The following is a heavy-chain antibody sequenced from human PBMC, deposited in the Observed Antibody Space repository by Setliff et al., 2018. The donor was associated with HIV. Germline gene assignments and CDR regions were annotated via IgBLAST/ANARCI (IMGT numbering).Heavy chain of an antibody. CDR1: GFTFSIYN. Sequence: GSLRLSCEASGFTFSIYNMNWVRQAPGKGLEWVSYISTSGSTIYYADSVKGRFTISRDNGKKSLYLQMNSLRAEDTAVYYCARGDRTAMPYGNSWGQGTLVTVSS. V-gene: IGHV3-48*01. J-gene: IGHJ4*02. CDR3: ARGDRTAMPYGNS. CDR2: ISTSGSTI. D-gene: IGHD5-18*01.